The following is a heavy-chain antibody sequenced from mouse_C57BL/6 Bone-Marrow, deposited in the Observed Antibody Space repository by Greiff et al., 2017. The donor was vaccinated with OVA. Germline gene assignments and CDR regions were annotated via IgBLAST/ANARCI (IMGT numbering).Heavy chain of an antibody. CDR2: ISSGSSTI. CDR3: ASYDGYYYDY. V-gene: IGHV5-17*01. Sequence: EVKLMESGGGLVKPGGSLKLSCAASGFTFSDYGMHWVRQAPEQGLEWVAYISSGSSTIYYANTVKGRFTISRDNAKNTLFLQMTSLRSEDTAMYYCASYDGYYYDYWGQGTSVTVSS. J-gene: IGHJ4*01. CDR1: GFTFSDYG. D-gene: IGHD2-3*01.